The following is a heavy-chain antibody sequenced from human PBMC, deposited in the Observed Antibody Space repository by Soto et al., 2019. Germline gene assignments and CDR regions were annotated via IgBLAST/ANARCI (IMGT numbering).Heavy chain of an antibody. Sequence: EVQLVESGGASVQPGESLRLSCTGSGFRLSDYSMQWVRQAPGKGREWVAYSSGVDRTIIFYAESVKGRFTVSRDDAKNSMYMQMTSLRADDSAVYYFTRGCVGTCWSEHWGQGALVTVSS. J-gene: IGHJ4*02. CDR3: TRGCVGTCWSEH. CDR1: GFRLSDYS. D-gene: IGHD1-1*01. V-gene: IGHV3-48*04. CDR2: SSGVDRTII.